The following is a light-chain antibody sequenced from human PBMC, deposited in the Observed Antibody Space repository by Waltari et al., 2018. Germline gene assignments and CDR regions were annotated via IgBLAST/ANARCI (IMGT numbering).Light chain of an antibody. J-gene: IGKJ1*01. Sequence: EIVLTQSPGTLSLSPGESDTLSCRTSQSVTRALAWYQQKPGQTPRPPIYGASNRATGIPDRFSGSGSGTDFSLTISSLEPEDFAVYYCQHYLRLPVTFGQGTKVEVK. CDR1: QSVTRA. CDR2: GAS. V-gene: IGKV3-20*01. CDR3: QHYLRLPVT.